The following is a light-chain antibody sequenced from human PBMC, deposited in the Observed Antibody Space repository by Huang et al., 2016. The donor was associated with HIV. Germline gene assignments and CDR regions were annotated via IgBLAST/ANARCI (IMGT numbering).Light chain of an antibody. V-gene: IGKV1-5*03. CDR2: KTS. J-gene: IGKJ1*01. CDR3: QQYSTYWT. Sequence: QKPGKAPDLLIYKTSSLESGVPSRFSCSGSGTEFTLTISSLQPDDSATYYCQQYSTYWTFGQGTKVEIK.